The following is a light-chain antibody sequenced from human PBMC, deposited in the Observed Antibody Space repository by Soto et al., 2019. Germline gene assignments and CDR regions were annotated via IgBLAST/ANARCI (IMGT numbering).Light chain of an antibody. V-gene: IGKV1-5*01. CDR3: QQYDIHST. CDR1: QRISTW. CDR2: DAS. Sequence: DIQMSQSPSTLSASVGDGVTIACRASQRISTWLAWHQQKPGKAPKLLISDASSLETGVPSRFSGSGSGTEFTLTINSLQPDDFATYYCQQYDIHSTFGQGTRLEIK. J-gene: IGKJ5*01.